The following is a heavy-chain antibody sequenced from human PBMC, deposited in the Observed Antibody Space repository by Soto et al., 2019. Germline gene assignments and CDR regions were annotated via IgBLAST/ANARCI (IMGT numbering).Heavy chain of an antibody. CDR2: IDWDDDK. CDR3: VHRDGVQGNWNGGDADF. D-gene: IGHD1-1*01. J-gene: IGHJ4*02. Sequence: QITLEESGPPRVKPTQTLTLTCTFSGFSLSTNGVGVGWVRQPPGKALERLALIDWDDDKRYSPSLWSRLTLTEDTYRNRVALTMSDMDPVDTGTYYFVHRDGVQGNWNGGDADFWGQGALVTVCS. V-gene: IGHV2-5*02. CDR1: GFSLSTNGVG.